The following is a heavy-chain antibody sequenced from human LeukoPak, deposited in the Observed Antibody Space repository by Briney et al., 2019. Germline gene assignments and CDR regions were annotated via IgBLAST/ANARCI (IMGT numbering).Heavy chain of an antibody. V-gene: IGHV4-34*01. CDR1: GGSFSGYY. CDR3: ARGPLRSEVRLWLKGPFDY. Sequence: PSETLSLTCAVYGGSFSGYYWSWIRQPPGKGLEWIGEINHSGSTNYNPSLKSRVTISVDTSKNQFSLKLSSVTAADTAVYYCARGPLRSEVRLWLKGPFDYWGQGTLVTVSS. J-gene: IGHJ4*02. D-gene: IGHD5-18*01. CDR2: INHSGST.